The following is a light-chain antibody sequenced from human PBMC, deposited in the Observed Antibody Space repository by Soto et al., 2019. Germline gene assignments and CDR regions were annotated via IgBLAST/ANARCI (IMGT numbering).Light chain of an antibody. V-gene: IGLV1-44*01. J-gene: IGLJ2*01. CDR1: SSNIGSKT. CDR3: GAWDASVNSVV. CDR2: SNN. Sequence: QSVLTQPPSASGTPGQRVTISCSGSSSNIGSKTVNSYQQLPGTAPNLLIYSNNQRPSGVPDRFSGSTSGTSAALATSGVQYEDEEDDYCGAWDASVNSVVFGGGTKLTVL.